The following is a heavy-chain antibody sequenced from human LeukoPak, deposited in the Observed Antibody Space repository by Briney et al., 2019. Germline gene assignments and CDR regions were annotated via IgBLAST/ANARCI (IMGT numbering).Heavy chain of an antibody. J-gene: IGHJ4*02. CDR2: IYTGGST. V-gene: IGHV3-NL1*01. CDR3: ARRNYDSSGYYLNYFDY. Sequence: GGSLRLSCAASGFTFSSYATHWVRQAPGKGLEWVSTIYTGGSTYYADSVKGRFTISGDNAKNSLYLQMNSLRAEDTAVYYCARRNYDSSGYYLNYFDYWGQGTLVTVSS. CDR1: GFTFSSYA. D-gene: IGHD3-22*01.